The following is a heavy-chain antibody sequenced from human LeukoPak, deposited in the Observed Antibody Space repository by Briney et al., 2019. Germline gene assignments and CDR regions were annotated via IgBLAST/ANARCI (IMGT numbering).Heavy chain of an antibody. CDR2: INHSGST. D-gene: IGHD3-10*01. J-gene: IGHJ4*02. Sequence: SETLSLTCAVYGGSFSGYYWSWIRQPPGRGLEWIGEINHSGSTNYNPSLKSRVTISVDTSKNQFSLKLSSVTAADTAVYYCARDRDYYYGSGSYYYYWGQGTLVTVSS. V-gene: IGHV4-34*01. CDR1: GGSFSGYY. CDR3: ARDRDYYYGSGSYYYY.